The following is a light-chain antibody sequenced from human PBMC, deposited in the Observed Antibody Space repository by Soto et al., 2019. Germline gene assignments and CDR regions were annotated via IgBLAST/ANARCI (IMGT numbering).Light chain of an antibody. CDR1: QTIRSNY. J-gene: IGKJ1*01. Sequence: ETVLTQSPGTLSLSPGERATLSCRASQTIRSNYLAWYRQTTGQAPRLLIYGASNRATGIADRFSGSGAGTDFTIIISRLEPEDFALYYCQQYGSSPWTFGQGTKVEIK. CDR3: QQYGSSPWT. V-gene: IGKV3-20*01. CDR2: GAS.